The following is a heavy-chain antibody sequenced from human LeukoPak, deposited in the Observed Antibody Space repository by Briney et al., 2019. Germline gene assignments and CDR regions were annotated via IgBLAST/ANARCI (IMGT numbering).Heavy chain of an antibody. Sequence: GGSLRLSCAASEFSISDYYMSWVRQAPGKGLEWVSYIETSRSYTNYADSVKGRFTISRDNARNSLFLQMNSLRAEDTAIYYCASDEGNYFDYWGQGTLVTVSS. J-gene: IGHJ4*02. CDR1: EFSISDYY. CDR2: IETSRSYT. V-gene: IGHV3-11*06. CDR3: ASDEGNYFDY.